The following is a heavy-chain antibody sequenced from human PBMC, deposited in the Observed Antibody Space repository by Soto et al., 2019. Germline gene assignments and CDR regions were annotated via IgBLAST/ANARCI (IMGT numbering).Heavy chain of an antibody. CDR2: VSGGGSDA. Sequence: EVQLLESGGGLVQPGGSLRLSCAASGFTFSTYAMSWVRQPPGKGLEWVSIVSGGGSDAFYADSVKGRFAISRDNSKNTLYLQMNSLTAEDTAVYYCAKHFVNGEVDYWGQGTPVTVPS. D-gene: IGHD3-10*01. J-gene: IGHJ4*02. CDR3: AKHFVNGEVDY. CDR1: GFTFSTYA. V-gene: IGHV3-23*01.